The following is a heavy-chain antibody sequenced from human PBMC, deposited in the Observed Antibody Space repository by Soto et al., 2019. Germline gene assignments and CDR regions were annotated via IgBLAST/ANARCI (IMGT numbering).Heavy chain of an antibody. D-gene: IGHD3-10*01. CDR2: IYHSWST. CDR3: ARRWGEGRVDY. J-gene: IGHJ4*02. Sequence: QVQLQASGPGLVKPSGPLSLTCAVSGASISSSNWWRWVRQPPGKGLEWIGEIYHSWSTNYNPSLRSRVPISVDKSRNQFSLKLSSVTAADTAVYYCARRWGEGRVDYWGKGTLVTVSS. V-gene: IGHV4-4*02. CDR1: GASISSSNW.